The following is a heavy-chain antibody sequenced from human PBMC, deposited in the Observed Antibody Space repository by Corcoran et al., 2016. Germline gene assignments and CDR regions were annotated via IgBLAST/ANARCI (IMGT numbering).Heavy chain of an antibody. D-gene: IGHD1-1*01. V-gene: IGHV1-24*01. CDR1: GYTLTELY. Sequence: QVQLVQSGAEVKKPGASVKVSCKVSGYTLTELYMHWVRQAPGKGLEWMGGFYPEDGEKIYAQKFQGRVTMTEDTSTDTADMELSSLRSEDTAVYYCATRKLSHDFSCMDVWGQGTPVTVYS. CDR3: ATRKLSHDFSCMDV. CDR2: FYPEDGEK. J-gene: IGHJ6*02.